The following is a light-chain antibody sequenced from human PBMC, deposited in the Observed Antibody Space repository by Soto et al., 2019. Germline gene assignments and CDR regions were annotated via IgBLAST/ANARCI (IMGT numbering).Light chain of an antibody. CDR1: QDISNY. V-gene: IGKV1-33*01. J-gene: IGKJ3*01. CDR3: QQYDNLPP. CDR2: DAS. Sequence: DIQMTQSPSSLSASVGDRVTITCQASQDISNYLNWYQQKPGKAPKLPIYDASNLETGVPSRFSGSGSGTDFTFTISSLQPEDIATYYCQQYDNLPPFGPGTKVDIK.